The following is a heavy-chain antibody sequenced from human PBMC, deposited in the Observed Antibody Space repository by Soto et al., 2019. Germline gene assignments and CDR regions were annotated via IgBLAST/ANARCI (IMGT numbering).Heavy chain of an antibody. CDR3: ATHYDILTGYSDEFDY. J-gene: IGHJ4*02. CDR2: IYHSGST. Sequence: SETLSLTCAVSGYSISSGYYWGWIRQPPGKGLEWIGSIYHSGSTYYNPSLKSRVTISVDTSKNQFSLKLSSVTAADTAVYYCATHYDILTGYSDEFDYWGQGTLVTV. CDR1: GYSISSGYY. V-gene: IGHV4-38-2*01. D-gene: IGHD3-9*01.